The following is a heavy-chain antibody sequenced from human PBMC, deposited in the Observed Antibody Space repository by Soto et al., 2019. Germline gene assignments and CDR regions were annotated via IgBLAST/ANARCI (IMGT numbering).Heavy chain of an antibody. CDR3: ARTMERGWLRMGWSDP. Sequence: PSETLSLTCTVSGGSISSYYWSWIRQPPGKGLEWIGYIYYSGSTNYNPSLKSRVTISVDTSKNQFSLKLSSVTAADTAVYYCARTMERGWLRMGWSDPWGQGTLVTISS. J-gene: IGHJ5*02. CDR2: IYYSGST. V-gene: IGHV4-59*01. D-gene: IGHD5-12*01. CDR1: GGSISSYY.